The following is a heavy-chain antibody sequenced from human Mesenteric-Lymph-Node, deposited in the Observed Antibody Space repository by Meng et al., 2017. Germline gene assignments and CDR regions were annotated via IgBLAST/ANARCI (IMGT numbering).Heavy chain of an antibody. CDR3: VRDTRRGGGWFDP. V-gene: IGHV4-30-2*01. Sequence: LQLQESGSGLVKPSQTLSLTCAVSGDSITSGDYSWTWIRQPPGKGLEWIGYIYHGVNIYYTPSLRSRVTISVDKSRSQFSLKLTSVSAADTAVYYCVRDTRRGGGWFDPWGQGTLVTVSS. CDR1: GDSITSGDYS. J-gene: IGHJ5*02. CDR2: IYHGVNI. D-gene: IGHD2-15*01.